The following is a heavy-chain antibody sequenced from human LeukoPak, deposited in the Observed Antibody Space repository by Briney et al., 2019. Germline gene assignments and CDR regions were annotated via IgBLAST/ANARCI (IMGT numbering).Heavy chain of an antibody. CDR1: GYTFTCYD. CDR2: MNPNSGHA. Sequence: ASVKVSCKASGYTFTCYDIHWVRQAAGHGLEWTGSMNPNSGHAGHAQKFEARVTMTRDTSMSTAYMELSGLTSEDTAIYYCARGPALHSKWVGGRWFDPWGQGTLVTVSS. CDR3: ARGPALHSKWVGGRWFDP. J-gene: IGHJ5*02. D-gene: IGHD6-19*01. V-gene: IGHV1-8*01.